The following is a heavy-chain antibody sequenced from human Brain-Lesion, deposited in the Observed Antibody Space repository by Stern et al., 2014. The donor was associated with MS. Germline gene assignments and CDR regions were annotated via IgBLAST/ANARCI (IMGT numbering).Heavy chain of an antibody. Sequence: EVQLLESGGGLVQPGGSLRLSCAASGFTFSNYWMHWVRQAPGQGLVWVSRVNNDGRRTSYADSVKGRFTMSRDNAKNTLYLQMNSLRVEDTAIYYCARGERWFDSWGQGTLVTVSS. J-gene: IGHJ5*01. CDR1: GFTFSNYW. D-gene: IGHD3-10*01. CDR3: ARGERWFDS. CDR2: VNNDGRRT. V-gene: IGHV3-74*02.